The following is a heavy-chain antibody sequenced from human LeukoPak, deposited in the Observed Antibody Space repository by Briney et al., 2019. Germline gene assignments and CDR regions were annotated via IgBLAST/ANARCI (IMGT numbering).Heavy chain of an antibody. V-gene: IGHV3-7*05. CDR3: AADATISSGWQD. J-gene: IGHJ4*02. D-gene: IGHD6-19*01. CDR2: IKEDGTDK. CDR1: GFTFSNSW. Sequence: PGGSLRLSCAASGFTFSNSWMTWVRQAPGKGLEWVAHIKEDGTDKYYADSVTGRFTISRDNTRNSLYLQMSSLRAEDTAVYYCAADATISSGWQDWGQGTLVTVSS.